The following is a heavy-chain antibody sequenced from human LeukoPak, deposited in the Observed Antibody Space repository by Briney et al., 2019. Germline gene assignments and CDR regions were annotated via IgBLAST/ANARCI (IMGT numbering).Heavy chain of an antibody. J-gene: IGHJ4*02. CDR2: ITSDGTST. CDR1: GFTFSNYW. CDR3: TRTRDY. Sequence: PGGSLRLSCAASGFTFSNYWMHWVRQAPGKGLVWVSRITSDGTSTSYADSVMGRFTISRDNAKNTLYLPMNSLRVDDTAVYYFTRTRDYWGRETLVTVSS. V-gene: IGHV3-74*01.